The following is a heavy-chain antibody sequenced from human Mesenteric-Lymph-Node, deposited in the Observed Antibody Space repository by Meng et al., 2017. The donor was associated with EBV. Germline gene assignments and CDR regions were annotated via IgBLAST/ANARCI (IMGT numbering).Heavy chain of an antibody. V-gene: IGHV1-18*01. D-gene: IGHD3-16*01. J-gene: IGHJ4*02. CDR3: ARDGGAGGAKGY. CDR2: ISGHYGNT. Sequence: VRLVQFGAEGTRPGASVKVSCKASGYNFYTYGLRWVRQSPGQGLEWIGWISGHYGNTNYAQKFQGRVTVTTDRATSTAYMELWRLRYDDTAVYYCARDGGAGGAKGYWGQGTLVTVSS. CDR1: GYNFYTYG.